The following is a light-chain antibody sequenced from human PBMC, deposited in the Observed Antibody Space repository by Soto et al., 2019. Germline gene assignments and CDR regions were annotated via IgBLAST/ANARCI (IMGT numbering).Light chain of an antibody. CDR1: QSVDSNY. Sequence: IALPQSPGTLSSPPGERATLSCRASQSVDSNYLAWSQQRPGQAPRLLIHGASSSATGIPDRFTGSGSGTDFTLAISGREPEYFAVYYCQHYGFGWYTVGQGTNLESK. CDR3: QHYGFGWYT. J-gene: IGKJ2*01. V-gene: IGKV3-20*01. CDR2: GAS.